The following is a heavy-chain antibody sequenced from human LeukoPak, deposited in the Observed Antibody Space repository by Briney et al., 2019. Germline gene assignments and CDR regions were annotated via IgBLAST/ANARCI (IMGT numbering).Heavy chain of an antibody. CDR2: ISSSSSYI. CDR1: GFTFSSYS. CDR3: ARDQISSSWYVNYYYYYMDV. Sequence: GGSLRLSCAASGFTFSSYSMNWVRQAPGKGLEWVSSISSSSSYIYYADSVKGRFTISRDNAKNSLYLQMNSLRAEDTAVYYCARDQISSSWYVNYYYYYMDVWGKGTTVTISS. D-gene: IGHD6-13*01. V-gene: IGHV3-21*01. J-gene: IGHJ6*03.